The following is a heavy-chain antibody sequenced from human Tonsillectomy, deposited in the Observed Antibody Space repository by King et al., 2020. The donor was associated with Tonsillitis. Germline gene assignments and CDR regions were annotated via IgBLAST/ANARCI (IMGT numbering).Heavy chain of an antibody. CDR1: GFTFSTYA. V-gene: IGHV3-33*01. CDR3: ARVSSSSWYFDF. CDR2: IWDDVSNK. Sequence: QLVQSGGGVVQPGRSLRLSCAASGFTFSTYAMHWARQAPGKGLEWVALIWDDVSNKYYADSVKGRFTISRDNSRDTVYLQMNSLRAEDTAVYYCARVSSSSWYFDFWGQGTLVTVSS. J-gene: IGHJ4*02. D-gene: IGHD6-13*01.